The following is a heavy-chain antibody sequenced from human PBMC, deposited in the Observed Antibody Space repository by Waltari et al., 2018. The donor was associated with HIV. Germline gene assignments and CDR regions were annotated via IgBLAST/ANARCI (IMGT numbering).Heavy chain of an antibody. CDR1: GFPFSQFA. Sequence: QVQLVELGGGVVQPVRPLRLSCAASGFPFSQFAMHWVLQAPGKGLEWVAVIWYDGENKYYADSVKGRFTISRDNSKNTLYLQMNSLRVEDTAVYYCARGGYYYDISGYYHYWGQGTLVTVSS. V-gene: IGHV3-33*01. CDR2: IWYDGENK. CDR3: ARGGYYYDISGYYHY. D-gene: IGHD3-22*01. J-gene: IGHJ4*02.